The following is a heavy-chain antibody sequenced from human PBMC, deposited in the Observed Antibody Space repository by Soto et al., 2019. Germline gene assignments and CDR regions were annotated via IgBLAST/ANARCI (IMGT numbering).Heavy chain of an antibody. V-gene: IGHV3-11*01. CDR3: ASHYDMWSGYLSPVDY. CDR1: GSTFGDSY. Sequence: QVQLVESGGDLLSPGGSLGLPCPASGSTFGDSYMSGFRRLPGKGRRGFSYIDTSGTKIYYADSVKGRFTITRDNAKNSLYLEMNSLRDEDTAVYYCASHYDMWSGYLSPVDYWGQGTLVTVSS. CDR2: IDTSGTKI. J-gene: IGHJ4*02. D-gene: IGHD3-3*01.